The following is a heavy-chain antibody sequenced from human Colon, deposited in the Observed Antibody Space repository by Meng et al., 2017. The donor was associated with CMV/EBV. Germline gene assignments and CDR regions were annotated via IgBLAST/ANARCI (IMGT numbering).Heavy chain of an antibody. J-gene: IGHJ4*02. CDR2: ITTSGSSI. CDR1: GFSFSDYE. V-gene: IGHV3-48*03. Sequence: GGSLRLSCAASGFSFSDYEMNWVRQAPGKGLEWVSYITTSGSSIHYAASVRGRFTISRDNAQNSLFLHMDSLRAEDTAVYYCARDMDYTSAAYDYWGQGTVVTVSS. D-gene: IGHD6-19*01. CDR3: ARDMDYTSAAYDY.